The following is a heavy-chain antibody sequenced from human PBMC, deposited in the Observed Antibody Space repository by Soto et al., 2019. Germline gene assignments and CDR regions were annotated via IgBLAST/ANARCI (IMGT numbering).Heavy chain of an antibody. CDR3: AKKVTIYAVDPADY. Sequence: GGSLRLSCAASGFTFSNYGMSWVRQAPGKGLEWVSVMSGSGDDAYYADSVKGRFTISRDNSKNMLYLQMNSLRAEDTAVYFCAKKVTIYAVDPADYWGQGTQVTVSS. D-gene: IGHD3-3*01. J-gene: IGHJ4*02. V-gene: IGHV3-23*01. CDR1: GFTFSNYG. CDR2: MSGSGDDA.